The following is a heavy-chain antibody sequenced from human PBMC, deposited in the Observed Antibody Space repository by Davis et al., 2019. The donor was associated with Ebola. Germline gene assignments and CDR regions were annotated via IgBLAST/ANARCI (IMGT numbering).Heavy chain of an antibody. V-gene: IGHV3-21*01. D-gene: IGHD3-10*01. CDR2: ISSSSSYI. Sequence: GESLKISCAASGFTFSSYSMNWVRQAPGKGLEWVSSISSSSSYIYYADSVKGRFTISRDNAKNSLYLQMNSLRAEDTAVYYCARARAAVTMGYWGQGTLVTVSS. J-gene: IGHJ4*02. CDR1: GFTFSSYS. CDR3: ARARAAVTMGY.